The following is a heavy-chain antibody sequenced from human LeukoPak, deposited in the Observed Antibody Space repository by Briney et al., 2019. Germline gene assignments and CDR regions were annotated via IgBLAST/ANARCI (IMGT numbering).Heavy chain of an antibody. V-gene: IGHV3-74*01. D-gene: IGHD5-24*01. J-gene: IGHJ4*02. CDR3: SRDLRGRDDY. CDR1: RFTFSYYA. CDR2: INTGGSTT. Sequence: GGSLRLSCAASRFTFSYYAMSWVRQAPGKGLVWVSRINTGGSTTDYADSVKGRFTISRDNAKNTLYLQMNSLRAEDTAVYYCSRDLRGRDDYWGQGILVIVSS.